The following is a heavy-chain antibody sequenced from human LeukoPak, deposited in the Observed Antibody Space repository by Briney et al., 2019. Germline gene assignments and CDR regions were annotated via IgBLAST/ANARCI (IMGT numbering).Heavy chain of an antibody. CDR2: ISSSSSYI. D-gene: IGHD3-22*01. Sequence: NSGGSLRLSCAASGFTFSSYSMNWVRQAPGKGLEWVSSISSSSSYIYYADSVKGRFTISRDNTKNTLYLQMNSLRAEDTAVYYCAKIRAVDSSGYYKYYFDYWGQGTLVTVSS. V-gene: IGHV3-21*04. CDR1: GFTFSSYS. J-gene: IGHJ4*02. CDR3: AKIRAVDSSGYYKYYFDY.